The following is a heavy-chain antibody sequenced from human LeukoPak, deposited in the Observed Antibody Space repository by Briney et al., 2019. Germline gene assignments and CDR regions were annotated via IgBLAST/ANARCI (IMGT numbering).Heavy chain of an antibody. CDR1: GYTFTSFG. CDR3: ARSDSSGYYYVEHFDY. D-gene: IGHD3-22*01. J-gene: IGHJ4*02. Sequence: ASVKVSCKASGYTFTSFGLSWVRQATGQGLEWRGWMNPNSGNTGYAQKFQGRVTMTRNTSISTAYMELSSLRSEDTAVYYCARSDSSGYYYVEHFDYWGQGTLVTVSS. CDR2: MNPNSGNT. V-gene: IGHV1-8*02.